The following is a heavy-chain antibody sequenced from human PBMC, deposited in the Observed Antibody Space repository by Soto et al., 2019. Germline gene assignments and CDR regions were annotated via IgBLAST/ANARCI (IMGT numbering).Heavy chain of an antibody. D-gene: IGHD6-6*01. CDR3: AKVSYNSWSIDY. CDR1: GFTFSRYW. V-gene: IGHV3-7*01. J-gene: IGHJ4*02. CDR2: INQDVSAK. Sequence: EVHLVESGGGLVQPGGSLRLSCAASGFTFSRYWMTWVRQAPGKGLEWVANINQDVSAKYFVDSVKGRFTISRDNAKNSLYLQMNSLRAEDTAVYYCAKVSYNSWSIDYWGQGTLVTVSS.